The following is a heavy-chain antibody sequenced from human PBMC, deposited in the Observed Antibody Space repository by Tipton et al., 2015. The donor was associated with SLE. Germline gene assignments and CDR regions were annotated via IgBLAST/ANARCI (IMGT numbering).Heavy chain of an antibody. CDR3: AIDYGGNHRAYDI. J-gene: IGHJ3*02. CDR2: VFYSGIT. D-gene: IGHD4-23*01. V-gene: IGHV4-59*02. Sequence: TLSLTCTVSGGSVSSFYWSWIRQPPGKGLEWIGYVFYSGITKYNPSLMSRVTMSIDTSKTQFSLKLNSVTAADTAVYYCAIDYGGNHRAYDIWGQGTVVTVSS. CDR1: GGSVSSFY.